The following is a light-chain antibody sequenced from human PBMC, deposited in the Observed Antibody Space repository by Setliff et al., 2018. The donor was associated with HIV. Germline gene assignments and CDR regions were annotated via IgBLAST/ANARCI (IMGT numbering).Light chain of an antibody. J-gene: IGLJ1*01. CDR3: SSYAGSSCFEV. CDR2: EVN. Sequence: SVLTQPASVSGSPGQSITISCTGNSSNIGTYDFVSWYRQYPGKAPQLTIYEVNKRPSGVSERLSGSKSGNAASLTISGLQSDDEADYYCSSYAGSSCFEVFGTGTKVTV. V-gene: IGLV2-23*02. CDR1: SSNIGTYDF.